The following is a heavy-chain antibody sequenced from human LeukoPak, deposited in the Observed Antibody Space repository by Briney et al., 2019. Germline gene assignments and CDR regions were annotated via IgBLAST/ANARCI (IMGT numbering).Heavy chain of an antibody. CDR2: IYYSGST. J-gene: IGHJ4*02. Sequence: PSETLSLTCTVSGDSISSYYWSRIRQPPGKGLEWIGYIYYSGSTNYNPSLKSRVTISVDTSKNQFSLKLSSVTAADTAVYYCARGVWFGNLWGQGTLVTVSS. CDR1: GDSISSYY. V-gene: IGHV4-59*01. D-gene: IGHD3-10*01. CDR3: ARGVWFGNL.